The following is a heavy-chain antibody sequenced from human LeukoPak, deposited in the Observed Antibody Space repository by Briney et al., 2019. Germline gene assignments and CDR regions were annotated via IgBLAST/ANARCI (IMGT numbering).Heavy chain of an antibody. J-gene: IGHJ5*02. CDR1: GGTFSSYA. CDR2: IIPILGIA. Sequence: SVTVSCKASGGTFSSYAISWVRQAPGQGLEWMGRIIPILGIANYAQKFQGRVTITADKSTSTAYMELSSLRSEDTAVYYCARDPIVGATTVHWFDPWGQGTLVTVSS. D-gene: IGHD1-26*01. V-gene: IGHV1-69*04. CDR3: ARDPIVGATTVHWFDP.